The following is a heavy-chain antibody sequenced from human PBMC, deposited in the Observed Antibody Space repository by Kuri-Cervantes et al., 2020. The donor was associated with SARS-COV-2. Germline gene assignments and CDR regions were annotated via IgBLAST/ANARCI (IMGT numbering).Heavy chain of an antibody. D-gene: IGHD4-17*01. Sequence: SRSPTCTVSAGSISSGGYYWSWVRQHPGRGPEWIGYVYYNGNTFYSPSLNSRVTMSIDTSRNQFSLRLSSVTDADTAVYYCARGGNTVPTSGAFDFWGQGTLVTVSS. V-gene: IGHV4-31*03. J-gene: IGHJ3*01. CDR3: ARGGNTVPTSGAFDF. CDR2: VYYNGNT. CDR1: AGSISSGGYY.